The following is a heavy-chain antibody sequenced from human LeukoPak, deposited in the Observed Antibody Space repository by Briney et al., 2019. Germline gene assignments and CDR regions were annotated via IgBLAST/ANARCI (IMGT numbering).Heavy chain of an antibody. V-gene: IGHV1-24*01. Sequence: ASVKVSCKVIGTTLTRLSIHWVRQAPGKGVEWMGSRDPEYGETIYAQDFQGRITMTQDTSTDTAFLELNRLTSEDTALYYCASATIIWGSYRSWLDPWGQGSLVTVSS. CDR2: RDPEYGET. D-gene: IGHD3-16*02. CDR1: GTTLTRLS. CDR3: ASATIIWGSYRSWLDP. J-gene: IGHJ5*02.